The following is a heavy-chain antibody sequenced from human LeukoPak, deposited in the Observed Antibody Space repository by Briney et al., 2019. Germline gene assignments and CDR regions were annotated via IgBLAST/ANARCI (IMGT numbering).Heavy chain of an antibody. CDR2: ISSSSSYI. D-gene: IGHD3-10*01. CDR3: ARDRLLWFGELPDY. V-gene: IGHV3-21*01. J-gene: IGHJ4*02. Sequence: GGSLRLSCAASGFTFSSYSMNWVRQAPGKGLEWVSSISSSSSYIYYADSVKGRFTISRDNAKNSLYLQMNSLRAEDTAVYYCARDRLLWFGELPDYWGQGTLVTVSS. CDR1: GFTFSSYS.